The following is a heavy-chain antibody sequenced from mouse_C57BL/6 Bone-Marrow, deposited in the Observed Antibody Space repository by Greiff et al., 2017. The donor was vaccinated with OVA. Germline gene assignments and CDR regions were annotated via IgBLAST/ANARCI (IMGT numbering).Heavy chain of an antibody. J-gene: IGHJ3*01. CDR1: GFTFSSYA. CDR2: ISDGGSYT. V-gene: IGHV5-4*01. Sequence: DVKLVESGGGLVKPGGSLKLSCAASGFTFSSYAMSWVRQTPEKRLEWVATISDGGSYTYYPDNVKGRFTISRDNAKNNLYLQMSHLKSEDTAMYYCARDPLITTVVGWGQGTLVTVSA. CDR3: ARDPLITTVVG. D-gene: IGHD1-1*01.